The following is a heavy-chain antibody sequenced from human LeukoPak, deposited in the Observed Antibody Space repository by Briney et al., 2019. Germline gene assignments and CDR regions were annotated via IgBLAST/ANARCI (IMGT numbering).Heavy chain of an antibody. Sequence: SETLSLTCAVYGGSFSGYYWSWTRQPPGKGLEWIGEINHSGSTNYNPSLKSRVTISVDTSKNQFSLRLSSVTAADTAVYYCARVLEGSSGQHWYFDLWGRGTLVTVSS. CDR1: GGSFSGYY. D-gene: IGHD6-19*01. J-gene: IGHJ2*01. CDR3: ARVLEGSSGQHWYFDL. V-gene: IGHV4-34*01. CDR2: INHSGST.